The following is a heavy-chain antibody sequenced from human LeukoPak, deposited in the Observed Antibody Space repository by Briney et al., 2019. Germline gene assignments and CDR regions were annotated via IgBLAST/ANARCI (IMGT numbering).Heavy chain of an antibody. CDR1: GFTFSNAW. J-gene: IGHJ2*01. V-gene: IGHV3-7*01. CDR3: ARAYYYDSSGYYLPLALSSYWYFDL. D-gene: IGHD3-22*01. Sequence: GGSLRLSCAASGFTFSNAWMSWVRQAPGKGLEWVANIKQDGSEKYYVDSVKGRFTISRDNAKNSLYLQMNSLRAEDTAVYYCARAYYYDSSGYYLPLALSSYWYFDLWGRGTLVTVSS. CDR2: IKQDGSEK.